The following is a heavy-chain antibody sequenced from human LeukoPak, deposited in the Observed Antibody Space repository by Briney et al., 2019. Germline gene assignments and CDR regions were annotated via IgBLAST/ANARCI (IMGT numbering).Heavy chain of an antibody. J-gene: IGHJ3*02. V-gene: IGHV3-64*01. CDR1: GFTFSNFA. CDR3: TTDSFDI. CDR2: ISRNGRST. Sequence: GGPVRLSCAASGFTFSNFAMQWVREARGKGLEYVSGISRNGRSTYYANSVKGRFTISRDNSKNTLYRQTGSLRADDLAVYYCTTDSFDIWGQGAMVTVSS.